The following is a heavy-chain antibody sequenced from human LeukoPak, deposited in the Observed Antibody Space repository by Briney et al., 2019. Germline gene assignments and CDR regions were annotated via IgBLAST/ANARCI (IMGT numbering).Heavy chain of an antibody. J-gene: IGHJ4*02. D-gene: IGHD6-13*01. V-gene: IGHV1-46*01. Sequence: ASVKVSCKASGYTFTSYYMHWVRQAPGQGLEWMGIINPSGGSTSYAQKFQGRVTMTRDMSTSTVYMGLSSLRSEDTAVYYCARVRVWSGSSSWYGNPNWFDYWGQGTLVTVSS. CDR3: ARVRVWSGSSSWYGNPNWFDY. CDR2: INPSGGST. CDR1: GYTFTSYY.